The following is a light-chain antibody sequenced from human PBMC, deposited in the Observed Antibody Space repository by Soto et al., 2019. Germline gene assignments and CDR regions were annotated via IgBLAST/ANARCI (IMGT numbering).Light chain of an antibody. J-gene: IGLJ1*01. Sequence: RVTISCSGSSSNIGSKTVNWYQQLPGTVPKLLIYNSYQRPSGVPDRFSASKSGTSASLAISGLQSEDEADYYCSSWDASLNGYVFGTGTKVTVL. CDR1: SSNIGSKT. CDR3: SSWDASLNGYV. V-gene: IGLV1-44*01. CDR2: NSY.